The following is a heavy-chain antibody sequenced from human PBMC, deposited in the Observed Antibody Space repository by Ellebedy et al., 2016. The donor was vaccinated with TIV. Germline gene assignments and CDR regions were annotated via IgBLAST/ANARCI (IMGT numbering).Heavy chain of an antibody. D-gene: IGHD2-2*01. J-gene: IGHJ6*02. CDR1: GGSISSYY. CDR3: ARARGVGVRYCSSTSCYWYYYYGMDV. V-gene: IGHV4-4*07. CDR2: IYTSGST. Sequence: SETLSLXXTVSGGSISSYYWSWIRQPAGKGLEWIGRIYTSGSTNYNPSLKSRVTMSVDTSKNQFSLKLSSVTAADTAVYYCARARGVGVRYCSSTSCYWYYYYGMDVWGQGTTVTVSS.